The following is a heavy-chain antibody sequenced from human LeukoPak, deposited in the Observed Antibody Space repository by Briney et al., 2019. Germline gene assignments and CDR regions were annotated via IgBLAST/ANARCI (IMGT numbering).Heavy chain of an antibody. D-gene: IGHD5-18*01. CDR1: GGSISTSSYY. J-gene: IGHJ3*02. CDR2: IFYSGST. Sequence: SETLSLTCTVSGGSISTSSYYWGWVRQPPGKGLEWIGNIFYSGSTYYSPSLKSRVTISLDTSRNQFSLKLSSVTAADTAVYYCAGERRIQLWLRPRAFDIWGQGTMVTVSS. CDR3: AGERRIQLWLRPRAFDI. V-gene: IGHV4-39*07.